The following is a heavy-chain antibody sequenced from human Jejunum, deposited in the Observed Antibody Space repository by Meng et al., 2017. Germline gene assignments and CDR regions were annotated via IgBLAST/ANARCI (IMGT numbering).Heavy chain of an antibody. CDR1: GGFSSIYW. Sequence: QVPLEESVPGPVRPSGALSLTCAVSGGFSSIYWWSWLRQPPGKGLEWIGEMHQSGSSNYNPSLKSRLTMSVDESKNHFSLKLNSVTAADTAVYYCARGWKYAWFNWGQGTLVTVSS. CDR3: ARGWKYAWFN. J-gene: IGHJ4*02. V-gene: IGHV4-4*02. D-gene: IGHD1-7*01. CDR2: MHQSGSS.